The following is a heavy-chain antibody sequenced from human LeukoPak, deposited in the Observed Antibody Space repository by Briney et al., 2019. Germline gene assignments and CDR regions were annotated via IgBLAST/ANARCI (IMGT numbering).Heavy chain of an antibody. V-gene: IGHV3-23*01. CDR3: AKGIYSSGWSYFDY. D-gene: IGHD6-19*01. J-gene: IGHJ4*01. CDR1: GFTFSNSA. CDR2: PSDSGITT. Sequence: PGGSLRLSCAASGFTFSNSAMSWVRQAPGKGLEWVSTPSDSGITTYYADSVKGRFTISRDNSKNTLYLQMNSLRAEDTAVYYCAKGIYSSGWSYFDYWGHGTLVTVSS.